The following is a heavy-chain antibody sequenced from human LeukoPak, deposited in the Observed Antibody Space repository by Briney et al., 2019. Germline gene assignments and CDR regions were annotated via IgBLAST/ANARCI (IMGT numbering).Heavy chain of an antibody. V-gene: IGHV1-46*01. CDR2: INPSGGST. Sequence: ASVKVSCKASGYTFTSYYMRWVRQAPGQGLEWMGIINPSGGSTSYAQKFQGRVTMTRDTSTSTVYMELSSLRSEDTAVYYCARLALSSVVVAATRFDYWGQGTLVTVSS. J-gene: IGHJ4*02. D-gene: IGHD2-15*01. CDR3: ARLALSSVVVAATRFDY. CDR1: GYTFTSYY.